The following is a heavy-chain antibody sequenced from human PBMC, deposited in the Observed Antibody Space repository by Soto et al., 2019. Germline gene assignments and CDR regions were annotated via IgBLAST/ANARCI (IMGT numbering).Heavy chain of an antibody. J-gene: IGHJ4*02. CDR1: AASFSKYY. D-gene: IGHD3-16*01. V-gene: IGHV4-59*01. CDR2: IYFNGNT. Sequence: SETLSLTCTVSAASFSKYYWSWIRQPPGKGLEWIGYIYFNGNTNYNPSLKRRVTISIDTSKKQISLNLTSVTDADTAAYYCASVTFGGVVLAHWGQGTLVTVSS. CDR3: ASVTFGGVVLAH.